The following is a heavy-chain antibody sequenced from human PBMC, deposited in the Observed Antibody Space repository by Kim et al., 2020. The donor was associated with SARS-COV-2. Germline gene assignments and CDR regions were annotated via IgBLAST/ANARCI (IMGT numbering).Heavy chain of an antibody. Sequence: GGSLRLSCATSGLTVSSNSMSWVRQAPGKGPEWVSSLYSGGGGTFYADSVKGRFTISRDSSSNTLYLQMNSLRVEDTAVYYCARGATYYGVGNYWNWFDP. CDR3: ARGATYYGVGNYWNWFDP. CDR2: LYSGGGGT. D-gene: IGHD3-10*01. CDR1: GLTVSSNS. V-gene: IGHV3-53*01. J-gene: IGHJ5*02.